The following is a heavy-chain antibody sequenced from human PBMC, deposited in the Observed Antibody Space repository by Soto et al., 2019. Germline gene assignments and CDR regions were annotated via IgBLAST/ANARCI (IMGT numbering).Heavy chain of an antibody. J-gene: IGHJ6*02. Sequence: GGSLRLSCAASGFTFSSYAMHWVRQAPGKGLEWVAVISYDGSNKYYADSVKGRFTISRDNSKNTLYLQMNSLRAEDTAVYYCARAPLAIDYDFWSGYSPYYYGMDVWGQGTTVTVSS. CDR2: ISYDGSNK. CDR1: GFTFSSYA. V-gene: IGHV3-30-3*01. D-gene: IGHD3-3*01. CDR3: ARAPLAIDYDFWSGYSPYYYGMDV.